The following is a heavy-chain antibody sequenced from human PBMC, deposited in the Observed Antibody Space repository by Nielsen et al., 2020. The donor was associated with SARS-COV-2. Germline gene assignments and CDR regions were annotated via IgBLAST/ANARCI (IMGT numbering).Heavy chain of an antibody. J-gene: IGHJ2*01. CDR3: AKDMDTAMGSRYFDL. CDR1: GFTFSSYG. Sequence: SCAASGFTFSSYGMHWVRQAPGKGLEWVSGISWNSGSIGYADSVKGRFTISRDNAKNSLYLQMNSLRAEDTALYYCAKDMDTAMGSRYFDLWGRGTLVTVSS. V-gene: IGHV3-9*01. CDR2: ISWNSGSI. D-gene: IGHD5-18*01.